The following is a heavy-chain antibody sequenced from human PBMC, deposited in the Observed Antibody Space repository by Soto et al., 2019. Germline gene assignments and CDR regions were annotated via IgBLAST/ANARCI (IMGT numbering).Heavy chain of an antibody. CDR1: GGSMSSSNW. D-gene: IGHD1-26*01. CDR2: AHHSGRT. J-gene: IGHJ4*02. V-gene: IGHV4-4*02. Sequence: QVQLQESGPGLVKPSGTLSLTCTVSGGSMSSSNWWNWVRQSPGKGLEWIGEAHHSGRTNYNPSLKSRVTISVDKSKNHFSLKLSSGTAADTAVYYCARSEATGLDYWGQGTLVTVSS. CDR3: ARSEATGLDY.